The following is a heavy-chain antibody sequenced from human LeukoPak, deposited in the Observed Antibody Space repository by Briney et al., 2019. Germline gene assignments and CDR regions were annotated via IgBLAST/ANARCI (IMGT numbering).Heavy chain of an antibody. V-gene: IGHV4-61*02. CDR3: ARDACGHMTTVSNPWCYYMDV. D-gene: IGHD4-17*01. J-gene: IGHJ6*03. CDR2: IYTSGST. CDR1: GGSISSGSYY. Sequence: PSETLSLTCTVSGGSISSGSYYWSWIRQPAGKGLEWIGRIYTSGSTNYNPSLKSRVTISVDTSKNQFSLKLSSVTAADTAVYYCARDACGHMTTVSNPWCYYMDVWGKGTTVTVSS.